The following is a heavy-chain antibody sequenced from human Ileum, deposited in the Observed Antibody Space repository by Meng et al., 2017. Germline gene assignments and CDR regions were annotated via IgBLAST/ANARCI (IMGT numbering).Heavy chain of an antibody. CDR3: TTFYAGY. Sequence: EVQLVGSGGGFVKPGGSLSLSCAASGFTFSDRWMTWVRQAPGKGLEWVGHIQSKADGGTTDYAAPVKGRFTISRDDSKSTLYLQMNSLKTEDTAVYYCTTFYAGYWGQGTLVTVSS. J-gene: IGHJ4*02. CDR2: IQSKADGGTT. D-gene: IGHD3-16*01. CDR1: GFTFSDRW. V-gene: IGHV3-15*01.